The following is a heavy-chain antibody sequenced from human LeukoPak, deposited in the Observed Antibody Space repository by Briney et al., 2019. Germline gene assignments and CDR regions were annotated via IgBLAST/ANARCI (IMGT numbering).Heavy chain of an antibody. V-gene: IGHV1-8*01. J-gene: IGHJ4*02. D-gene: IGHD3-3*01. Sequence: ASVKVSCKASGYTFTSYDINWVRQATGQGLEWMGWMNPNSGNTGYAQKFQGRVTMTRNTSISTAYMELSSLRSEDTAVYYCARGGVDLEGFDYWGQETLVTVSS. CDR2: MNPNSGNT. CDR1: GYTFTSYD. CDR3: ARGGVDLEGFDY.